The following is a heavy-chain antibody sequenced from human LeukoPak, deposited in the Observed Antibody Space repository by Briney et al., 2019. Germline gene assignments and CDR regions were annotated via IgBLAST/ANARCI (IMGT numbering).Heavy chain of an antibody. CDR2: ISSSGSTI. Sequence: GGSLRLSCAASGFTFSSYSMNWVRQAPGKGLEWVSYISSSGSTIYYADSVKGRFTISRDNAKNSLYLQMNSLRAEDTAVYYCAREGIQLRNYDYWGQGTLVTVSS. D-gene: IGHD5-18*01. J-gene: IGHJ4*02. CDR1: GFTFSSYS. CDR3: AREGIQLRNYDY. V-gene: IGHV3-48*04.